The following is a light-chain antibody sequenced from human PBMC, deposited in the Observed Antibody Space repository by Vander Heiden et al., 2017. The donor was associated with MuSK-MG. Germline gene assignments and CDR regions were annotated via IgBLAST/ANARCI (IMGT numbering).Light chain of an antibody. CDR2: QDS. V-gene: IGLV3-1*01. CDR1: KVGDKY. J-gene: IGLJ2*01. Sequence: YEVTQPHAVRVSPGKTDSITCPGDKVGDKYACWYTQKPRQIPVLVIYQDSTRPSAIPVRFSGSNSRNTATLTISGPQAMDEADYYCHAWDISTVVFGGGTKLTVL. CDR3: HAWDISTVV.